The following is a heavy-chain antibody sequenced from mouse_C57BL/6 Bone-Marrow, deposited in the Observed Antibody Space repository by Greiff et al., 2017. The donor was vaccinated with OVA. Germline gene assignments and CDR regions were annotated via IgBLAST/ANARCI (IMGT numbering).Heavy chain of an antibody. CDR2: IDPANGNT. CDR1: GFNIKNTY. V-gene: IGHV14-3*01. CDR3: APTAQAYYYAMDY. D-gene: IGHD3-2*02. J-gene: IGHJ4*01. Sequence: EVQRVESVAELVRPGASVKLSCTASGFNIKNTYMHWVKQRPEQGLEWIGRIDPANGNTKYAPKFQGKATITADTSSNTAYLQLSSLTSEDTAIYYCAPTAQAYYYAMDYWGQGTSVTVSS.